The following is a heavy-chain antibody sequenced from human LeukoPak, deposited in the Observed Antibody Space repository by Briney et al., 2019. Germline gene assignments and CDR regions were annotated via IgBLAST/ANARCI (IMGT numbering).Heavy chain of an antibody. D-gene: IGHD2-2*01. CDR1: GGSISSGGYS. V-gene: IGHV4-30-2*01. Sequence: SSQTLSLTSALSGGSISSGGYSWSWIRQPPWKGLEWIGYIYHSGSTYYNPSLKSRVTISVDRSKNQFSLKLSSVTAADTAVYYCARALYCSSTSCSYFDYWGQGTLVTVSS. J-gene: IGHJ4*02. CDR2: IYHSGST. CDR3: ARALYCSSTSCSYFDY.